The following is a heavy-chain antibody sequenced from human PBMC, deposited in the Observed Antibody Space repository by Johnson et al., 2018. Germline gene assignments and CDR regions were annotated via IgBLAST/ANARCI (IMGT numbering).Heavy chain of an antibody. CDR3: AREKFPLPYKSTRTDAFDI. Sequence: QVQLVQSGGGVVQPGRSLRLSCAASGFTFSIYGMHWVRQAPGKGLEWVAVISYDGKNKYYVGSVKGRFLIPTKNSKKTLFPQMNSLGAEDTAVYYWAREKFPLPYKSTRTDAFDIWGQGTMVTVSS. CDR2: ISYDGKNK. V-gene: IGHV3-30*03. J-gene: IGHJ3*02. D-gene: IGHD1-1*01. CDR1: GFTFSIYG.